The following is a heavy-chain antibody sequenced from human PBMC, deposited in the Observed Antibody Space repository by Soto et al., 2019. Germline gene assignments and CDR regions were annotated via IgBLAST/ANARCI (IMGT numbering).Heavy chain of an antibody. CDR3: ANRLLGVWFGEFLLNYPASVAFDY. V-gene: IGHV3-23*01. J-gene: IGHJ4*02. CDR1: GFTFSSYA. Sequence: EEQLLESGGDLVQPGGSLRLSCAASGFTFSSYAMSWVRQAPGKGLEWISSISASGSNSYHADSVKGRFTISRDKSINTLYLQMNSLRVEDTAVYYCANRLLGVWFGEFLLNYPASVAFDYWGQGVLVTVSS. D-gene: IGHD3-10*01. CDR2: ISASGSNS.